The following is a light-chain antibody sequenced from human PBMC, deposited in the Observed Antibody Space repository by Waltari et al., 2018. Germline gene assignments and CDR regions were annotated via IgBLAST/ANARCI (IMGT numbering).Light chain of an antibody. J-gene: IGLJ2*01. CDR2: VNSDGTH. CDR3: QTWGTGTVV. CDR1: SGHSTST. Sequence: QLVLTQSPSASASLGASVKLTCTLSSGHSTSTIAWHQQQPEKCPRYLMRVNSDGTHSKGDGIPDRFSGSTSGGERHLTISSLQSEDEADYYCQTWGTGTVVFGGGTKLTVL. V-gene: IGLV4-69*01.